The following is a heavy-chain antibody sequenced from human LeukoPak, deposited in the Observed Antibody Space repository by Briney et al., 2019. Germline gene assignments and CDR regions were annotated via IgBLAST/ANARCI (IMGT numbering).Heavy chain of an antibody. CDR3: AKSGVNYDSSGYYEF. CDR1: GFTFSSYG. Sequence: GGSLRLSCAASGFTFSSYGMPWVRQAPGKGLEWVAVISYDGSNKYYADSVKGRFTISRDNSKNTLYLQMNSLRAEDTAVYYCAKSGVNYDSSGYYEFWGQGTLVTVSS. V-gene: IGHV3-30*18. CDR2: ISYDGSNK. D-gene: IGHD3-22*01. J-gene: IGHJ4*02.